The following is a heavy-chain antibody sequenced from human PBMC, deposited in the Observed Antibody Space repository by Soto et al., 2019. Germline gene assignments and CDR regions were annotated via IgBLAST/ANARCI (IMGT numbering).Heavy chain of an antibody. CDR2: IYYSGST. CDR1: GGSISSSNYY. J-gene: IGHJ6*03. Sequence: QLQLQESGPGLVRPSETLSLTCTVSGGSISSSNYYWGWIRQPPGKGLEWIGSIYYSGSTYDNPSLKSRVRISVDTSKNQFSLKLSSVTAADTAVYYCARHAYCTGGSCYSRLYYYYYYMDVWGKGTTVTVSS. CDR3: ARHAYCTGGSCYSRLYYYYYYMDV. V-gene: IGHV4-39*01. D-gene: IGHD2-15*01.